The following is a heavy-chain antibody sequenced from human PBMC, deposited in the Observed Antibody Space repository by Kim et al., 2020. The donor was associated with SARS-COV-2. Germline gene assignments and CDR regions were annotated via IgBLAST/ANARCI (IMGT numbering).Heavy chain of an antibody. J-gene: IGHJ3*02. D-gene: IGHD6-13*01. CDR1: GFTFSSYW. V-gene: IGHV3-7*03. CDR2: IKQDGTEK. Sequence: GGSLRLSCAASGFTFSSYWMNWVRQAPGKGLEWVANIKQDGTEKNYMDSVKGRFTIARDNTKNSLYLQMNSLRAEDTAVYYCARMQQQLTRNCPYDIWG. CDR3: ARMQQQLTRNCPYDI.